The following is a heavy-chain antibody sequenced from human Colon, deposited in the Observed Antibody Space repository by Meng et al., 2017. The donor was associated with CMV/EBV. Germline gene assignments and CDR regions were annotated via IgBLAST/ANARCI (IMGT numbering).Heavy chain of an antibody. CDR2: ISASGRTI. V-gene: IGHV3-48*03. J-gene: IGHJ6*02. Sequence: GGSLRLSCAASGFTFSSYEMVWVRQAPGKGLEWVSYISASGRTIYYADPVKGRFTISRDNAKNSLYLQMNSLRAEDTALYYCARDNFNFDYYYGMDVWGQGTTVTVSS. D-gene: IGHD1-1*01. CDR1: GFTFSSYE. CDR3: ARDNFNFDYYYGMDV.